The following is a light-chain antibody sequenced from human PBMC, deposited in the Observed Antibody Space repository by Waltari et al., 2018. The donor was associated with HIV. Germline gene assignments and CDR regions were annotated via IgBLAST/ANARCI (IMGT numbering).Light chain of an antibody. CDR3: CSYGGSSTYVV. V-gene: IGLV2-23*02. CDR1: SSDIGTYDL. J-gene: IGLJ2*01. Sequence: QSALTQPASVSGSPGQSITISCTGTSSDIGTYDLVSWYQQHPGKAPKLIIYEVSERPSGVSNRFSGSKSGNTASLTISGLQAEDETDHYCCSYGGSSTYVVFGGGTKVTVL. CDR2: EVS.